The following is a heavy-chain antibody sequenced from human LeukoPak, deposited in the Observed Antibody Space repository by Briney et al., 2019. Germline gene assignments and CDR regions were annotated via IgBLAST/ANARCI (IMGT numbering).Heavy chain of an antibody. CDR1: GFTFSSYA. CDR2: ISGSGGST. CDR3: ARGVVPAAILDY. V-gene: IGHV3-23*01. J-gene: IGHJ4*02. D-gene: IGHD2-2*02. Sequence: PGGSLRLSCAASGFTFSSYAMSWVRQAPGKGLEWVSAISGSGGSTYYADSVKGRFTISRNNSKNTLYLQMNSLRAEDTAVYYCARGVVPAAILDYWGQGTLVTVSS.